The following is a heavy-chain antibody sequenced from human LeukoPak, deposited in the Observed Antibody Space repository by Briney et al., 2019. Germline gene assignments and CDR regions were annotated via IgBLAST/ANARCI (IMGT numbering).Heavy chain of an antibody. CDR2: IKEDGSDK. Sequence: GGSLTLFCATSGFTFSSYWMSWVRQAPGKGLEWVANIKEDGSDKYYVDSVKGRFTISRDNAKNSLYLQMNSLRAEDTAVYYCARDTGYNTFDYWGQGSLVGDSS. J-gene: IGHJ4*02. CDR1: GFTFSSYW. D-gene: IGHD5-24*01. CDR3: ARDTGYNTFDY. V-gene: IGHV3-7*05.